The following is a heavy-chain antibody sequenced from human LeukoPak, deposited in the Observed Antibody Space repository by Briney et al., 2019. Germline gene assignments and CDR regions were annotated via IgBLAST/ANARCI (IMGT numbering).Heavy chain of an antibody. CDR1: GFTFGDYA. D-gene: IGHD3-10*01. J-gene: IGHJ6*02. CDR3: TRALGYGSGSYYVYYYYGMDV. Sequence: GGSLILSCTASGFTFGDYAMSWVRQAPGKGLEWVGFIRSKAYGGTTEYAASVKGRFTISRDDSKSIAYLQMNSLKTEDTAVYYCTRALGYGSGSYYVYYYYGMDVWGQGTTVTVSS. V-gene: IGHV3-49*04. CDR2: IRSKAYGGTT.